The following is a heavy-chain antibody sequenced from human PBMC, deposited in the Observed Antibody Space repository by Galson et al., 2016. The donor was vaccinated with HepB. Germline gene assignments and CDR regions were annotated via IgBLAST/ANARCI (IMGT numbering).Heavy chain of an antibody. D-gene: IGHD5-18*01. CDR1: AFSFSSYS. Sequence: SLRLSCAASAFSFSSYSRNWVRQAPGKGLEWISYISSTRTITYYADSGKGRFTISRDNAKNSLYLQMDSLRAEDAAVYYCAREPGYNYGFTWGYWGQGTRVTVSS. CDR2: ISSTRTIT. CDR3: AREPGYNYGFTWGY. J-gene: IGHJ4*02. V-gene: IGHV3-48*01.